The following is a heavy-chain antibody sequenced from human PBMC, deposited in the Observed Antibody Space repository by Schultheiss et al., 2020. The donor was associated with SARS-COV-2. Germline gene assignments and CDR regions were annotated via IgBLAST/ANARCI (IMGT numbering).Heavy chain of an antibody. D-gene: IGHD3-22*01. J-gene: IGHJ6*02. CDR2: ISYDGSNK. V-gene: IGHV3-30*18. CDR3: AKALYYYDSSGYYYYYGMDV. CDR1: GFTFSSYG. Sequence: GGSLRLSCAASGFTFSSYGMHWVRQAPGKGLEWVAVISYDGSNKYYADSVKGRFTISRDNSKNTLYLQMNSLRAEDTAVYYCAKALYYYDSSGYYYYYGMDVWGQGTTVTVSS.